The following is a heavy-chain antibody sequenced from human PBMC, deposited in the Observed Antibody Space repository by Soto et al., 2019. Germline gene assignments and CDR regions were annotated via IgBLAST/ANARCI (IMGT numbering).Heavy chain of an antibody. V-gene: IGHV6-1*01. D-gene: IGHD1-26*01. CDR2: TYYRSKWYY. J-gene: IGHJ4*01. CDR3: ARGEQYSGRIFDY. CDR1: GDSVSSNSAG. Sequence: SQTLSLTCAITGDSVSSNSAGWSWVRQSPSRGLEWLGRTYYRSKWYYEYAVSVRGRITINPDTSKNQYSLQLNSVAPEDTAVYFCARGEQYSGRIFDYWGQGTLVTVS.